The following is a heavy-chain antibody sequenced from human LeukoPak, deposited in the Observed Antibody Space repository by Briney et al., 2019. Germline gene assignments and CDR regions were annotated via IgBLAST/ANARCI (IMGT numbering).Heavy chain of an antibody. CDR2: IYYTGST. V-gene: IGHV4-59*01. J-gene: IGHJ6*03. D-gene: IGHD3-3*01. Sequence: SETLSLTCTVSGGSISRDYGSWIRQPPGKGLEWIGYIYYTGSTNYNPSLKSRVIISVDTSKNQFSLKLSSVTAADTAVYYCARDRNTIFGEDYYYMDVWGKGTTVTASS. CDR1: GGSISRDY. CDR3: ARDRNTIFGEDYYYMDV.